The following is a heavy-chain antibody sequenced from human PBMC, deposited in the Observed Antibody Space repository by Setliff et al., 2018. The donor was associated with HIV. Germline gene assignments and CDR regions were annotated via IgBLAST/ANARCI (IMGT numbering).Heavy chain of an antibody. CDR3: ARGGSAWNMHRGDYANWFDP. CDR2: INRNGIT. CDR1: GGSFSGYY. D-gene: IGHD4-17*01. J-gene: IGHJ5*02. V-gene: IGHV4-34*01. Sequence: ETLSLTSAVYGGSFSGYYWSWIRQPPGKGLEWIGEINRNGITYSIPSLRGRLSISIDTTRNQFSLRLTSLIAADTAVYYCARGGSAWNMHRGDYANWFDPWGQGTLVTVSS.